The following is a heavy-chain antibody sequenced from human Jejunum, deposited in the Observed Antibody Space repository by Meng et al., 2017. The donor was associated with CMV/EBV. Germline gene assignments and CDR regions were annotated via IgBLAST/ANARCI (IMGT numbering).Heavy chain of an antibody. D-gene: IGHD2-21*01. CDR1: TFSSYA. J-gene: IGHJ6*02. CDR3: AKDKIPVSPYFYGMDV. Sequence: TFSSYAMHWVRQATGRGLEWVAVISYDGSNKCYADSVKGRFNISRDNSKNTLYLQMNSLRAEDTAVYFCAKDKIPVSPYFYGMDVWGQGTTVTVSS. V-gene: IGHV3-30*04. CDR2: ISYDGSNK.